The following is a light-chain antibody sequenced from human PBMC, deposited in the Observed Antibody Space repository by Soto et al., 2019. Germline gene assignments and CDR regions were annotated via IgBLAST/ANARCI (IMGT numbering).Light chain of an antibody. CDR2: EAS. V-gene: IGKV1-5*03. CDR1: QNINRW. CDR3: HQCNSFPLT. J-gene: IGKJ4*01. Sequence: DTQMTQSPSTLSASIGDRVTITCRASQNINRWLAWYQQKPGKAPKLLIYEASILESGVPSRFSGSGFGTEFTLTITSLQPDDFASYYCHQCNSFPLTFGGGTKVEIK.